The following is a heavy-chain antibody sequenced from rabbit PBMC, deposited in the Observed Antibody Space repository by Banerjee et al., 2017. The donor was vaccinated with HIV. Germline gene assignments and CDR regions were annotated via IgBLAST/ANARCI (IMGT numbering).Heavy chain of an antibody. J-gene: IGHJ4*01. CDR1: GFDFSGYYM. Sequence: QEQLKETGGGLVQPGGSLTLSCKASGFDFSGYYMSWVRQAPGKGLEWIACINSNTGNTVYANWAKGRFTISRTSSTTVTLQMTSLTAADTATYFCARDLAAVTGWNFGLWGQGT. CDR3: ARDLAAVTGWNFGL. D-gene: IGHD7-1*01. V-gene: IGHV1S45*01. CDR2: INSNTGNT.